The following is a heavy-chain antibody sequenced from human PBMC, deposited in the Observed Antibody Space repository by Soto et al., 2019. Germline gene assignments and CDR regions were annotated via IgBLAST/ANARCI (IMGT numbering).Heavy chain of an antibody. V-gene: IGHV3-9*01. CDR1: GFTFDDYA. Sequence: EEHLVESGGALVQPGRSLRLSCAASGFTFDDYAMHWGRQAQGKGLEWVSFITWGGVNVAYADSIKDRFTISRDNAKNSLFVQMDSLRAEDTASYYCTRGYCTGGSSAYDNWGQGTMVTVSS. CDR2: ITWGGVNV. J-gene: IGHJ3*02. D-gene: IGHD2-15*01. CDR3: TRGYCTGGSSAYDN.